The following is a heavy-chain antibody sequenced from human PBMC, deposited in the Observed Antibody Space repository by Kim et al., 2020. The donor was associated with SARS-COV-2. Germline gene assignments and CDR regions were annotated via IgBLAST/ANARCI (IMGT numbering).Heavy chain of an antibody. J-gene: IGHJ4*02. V-gene: IGHV4-38-2*02. D-gene: IGHD6-19*01. CDR2: IYHSGST. Sequence: SETLSLTCTVSGYSISSGYYWGWIRQPPGTGLEWIGSIYHSGSTYYNPSLKSRVTISVDTSKNQFSLKLSSVTAADTAVYYCARVGSSGCFAYWGQGTLVTVSS. CDR3: ARVGSSGCFAY. CDR1: GYSISSGYY.